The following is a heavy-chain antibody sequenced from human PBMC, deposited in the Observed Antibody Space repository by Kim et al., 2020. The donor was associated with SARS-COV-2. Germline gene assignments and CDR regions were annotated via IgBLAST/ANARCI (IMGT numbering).Heavy chain of an antibody. D-gene: IGHD3-22*01. CDR1: GGSISSYY. Sequence: SETLSLTCTVSGGSISSYYWSWIRQPPGKGLEWIGYIYYSGSTNYNPSLKSRVTISVDTSKNQFSLKLSSVTAADTAVYYCASHSNYYDSSGFRLDDAFDIWGQGTMFTVSS. V-gene: IGHV4-59*01. J-gene: IGHJ3*02. CDR2: IYYSGST. CDR3: ASHSNYYDSSGFRLDDAFDI.